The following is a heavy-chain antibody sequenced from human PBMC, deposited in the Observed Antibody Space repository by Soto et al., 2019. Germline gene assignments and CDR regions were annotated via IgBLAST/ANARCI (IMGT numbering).Heavy chain of an antibody. J-gene: IGHJ4*02. CDR2: ISYDGTKT. CDR1: GFTFSIYA. CDR3: XXXXXXXXQXXXDPFDY. V-gene: IGHV3-30*03. Sequence: QVQLVESGGGVVQPGRSLRVSCAASGFTFSIYAMHWVRQAPGTGLEWVAIISYDGTKTYYADSVKGRFTISRDNSKNTXXXXXXXXXXXXXXXXXXXXXXXXXXQXXXDPFDYWGQGTLVTVSP.